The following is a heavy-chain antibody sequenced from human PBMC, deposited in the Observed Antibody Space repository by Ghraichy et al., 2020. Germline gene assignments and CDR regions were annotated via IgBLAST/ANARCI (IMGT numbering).Heavy chain of an antibody. D-gene: IGHD3-22*01. Sequence: GGSLRLSCAASGFTFSSYAMSWVRQAPGKGLEWVSAISGSGGSTYYADSVKGRFTISRDNSKNTLYLQMNSLRAEDTAVYYCAKDSSGNYYTRLYFDLWGRGTLVTVSS. J-gene: IGHJ2*01. CDR2: ISGSGGST. CDR3: AKDSSGNYYTRLYFDL. CDR1: GFTFSSYA. V-gene: IGHV3-23*01.